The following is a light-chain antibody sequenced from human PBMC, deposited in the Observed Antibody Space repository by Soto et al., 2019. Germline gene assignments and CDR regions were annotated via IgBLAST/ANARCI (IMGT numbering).Light chain of an antibody. Sequence: EIVMTQSPASLSVSPGETATLSCRASQSISNSLAWYQQKPGQAPSLLIYGASTKATGIPARFSGSGSGTEFTLTISSLQSEDSALYYCQQYNNWPPRTFGQGTKLEIK. CDR2: GAS. V-gene: IGKV3-15*01. CDR3: QQYNNWPPRT. J-gene: IGKJ2*01. CDR1: QSISNS.